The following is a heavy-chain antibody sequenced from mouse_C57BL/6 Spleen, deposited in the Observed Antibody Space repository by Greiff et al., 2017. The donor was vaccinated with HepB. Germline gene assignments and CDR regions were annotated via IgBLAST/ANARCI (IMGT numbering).Heavy chain of an antibody. CDR2: INPYNGGT. CDR3: ARVTTVVAHFDY. J-gene: IGHJ2*01. CDR1: GYTFTDYY. V-gene: IGHV1-19*01. Sequence: VQLKESGPVLVKPGASVKMSCKASGYTFTDYYMNWVKQSHGKSLEWIGVINPYNGGTSYNQKFKGKATLTVDKSSSTAYMELNSLTSEDSAVYYCARVTTVVAHFDYWGQGTTLTVSS. D-gene: IGHD1-1*01.